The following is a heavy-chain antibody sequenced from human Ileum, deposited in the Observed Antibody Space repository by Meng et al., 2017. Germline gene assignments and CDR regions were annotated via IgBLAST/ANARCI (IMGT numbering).Heavy chain of an antibody. CDR2: IYPSGSP. V-gene: IGHV4-31*03. D-gene: IGHD3-16*01. J-gene: IGHJ4*02. Sequence: QVQLQESGPGLVKPSQTLSLTCTVTGGSISSDGYYWSWIRQHPGKGLEVIGYIYPSGSPYYTPSLKSRVNISADTSKNKFSLKLRSVTAADTAVYYCARGAAPGGVVGGCFDYWGQGTLVTVSS. CDR1: GGSISSDGYY. CDR3: ARGAAPGGVVGGCFDY.